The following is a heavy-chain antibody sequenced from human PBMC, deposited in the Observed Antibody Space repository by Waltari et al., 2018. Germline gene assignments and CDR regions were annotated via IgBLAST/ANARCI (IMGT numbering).Heavy chain of an antibody. J-gene: IGHJ5*02. V-gene: IGHV1-18*01. CDR1: GYTFTSYG. CDR2: LSAYNGNT. D-gene: IGHD3-22*01. Sequence: QVQLVQSGAEVKKPGASVKVSCKASGYTFTSYGIRWVRQAPGQGLEWMGWLSAYNGNTNYAQKPQGRVTMTTDTSTSTAYMELRSLRSDDAAVYYCARGADSSGYYRGWFDPWGQGTLVTVSS. CDR3: ARGADSSGYYRGWFDP.